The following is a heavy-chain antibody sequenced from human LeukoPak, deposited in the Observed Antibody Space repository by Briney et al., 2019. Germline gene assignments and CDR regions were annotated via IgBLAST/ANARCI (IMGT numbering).Heavy chain of an antibody. CDR2: ISSSGSTI. CDR1: GFSFSSYE. J-gene: IGHJ4*02. CDR3: ARLYSSSSGLRASDY. D-gene: IGHD6-6*01. Sequence: GGSLRLSCATSGFSFSSYEMNWVRQAPGKGLEWVSYISSSGSTIYYADHVASRFTISRDNAKNSLYLHMNSLRVEDTAVYYCARLYSSSSGLRASDYWGQGTLVTVSS. V-gene: IGHV3-48*03.